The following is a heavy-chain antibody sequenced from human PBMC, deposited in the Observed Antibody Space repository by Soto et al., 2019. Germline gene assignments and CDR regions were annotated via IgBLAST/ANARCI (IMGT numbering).Heavy chain of an antibody. D-gene: IGHD2-2*01. Sequence: NTGGALRLSCAAPGFTFSNAWMSWVRQAPGKGAGWVGRIKSKTDGGTTDYAAPVKGRFTISRDDSKNTLYLQMNSLKTEDTAVYYCTTDPVVPAAVRQNWFDPWGQGTLVTVSS. CDR3: TTDPVVPAAVRQNWFDP. V-gene: IGHV3-15*01. CDR2: IKSKTDGGTT. J-gene: IGHJ5*02. CDR1: GFTFSNAW.